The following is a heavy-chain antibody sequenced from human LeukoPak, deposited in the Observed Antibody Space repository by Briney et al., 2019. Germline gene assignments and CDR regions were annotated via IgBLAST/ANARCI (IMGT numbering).Heavy chain of an antibody. CDR1: GYTFTSYA. V-gene: IGHV1-18*01. CDR2: ISAYNGNT. J-gene: IGHJ4*02. CDR3: AVIPGYNWNDGLRDY. D-gene: IGHD1-1*01. Sequence: GASVKVSCKASGYTFTSYAMHWVRQAPGQGLEWMGWISAYNGNTNYAQKLQGRVTMTTDTSTRTIYMELRSLTSDDTAVYYCAVIPGYNWNDGLRDYWGQGTLVTVSS.